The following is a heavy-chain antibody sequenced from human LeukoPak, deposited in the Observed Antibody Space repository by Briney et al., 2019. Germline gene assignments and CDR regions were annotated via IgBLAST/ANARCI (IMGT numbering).Heavy chain of an antibody. CDR3: ATGVVPAATSFDY. J-gene: IGHJ4*02. CDR2: ISSSSSYI. D-gene: IGHD2-2*01. CDR1: GFTFSSYS. Sequence: PGGSLRLSCAASGFTFSSYSMNWVRQAPGKGLEWVSSISSSSSYIYYAYSVKGRFTISRDNAKNSLYLQMNSLRAEDTAVYYCATGVVPAATSFDYWGQGTLVTVSS. V-gene: IGHV3-21*01.